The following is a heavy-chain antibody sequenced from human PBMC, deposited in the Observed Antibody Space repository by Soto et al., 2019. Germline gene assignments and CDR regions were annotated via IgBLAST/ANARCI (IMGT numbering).Heavy chain of an antibody. V-gene: IGHV3-23*01. CDR1: GFTLRDHT. J-gene: IGHJ4*02. CDR3: TTWLTAHFDF. D-gene: IGHD2-21*02. CDR2: ISDPVTGNT. Sequence: PGLSLRLPCAASGFTLRDHTLNWVRQAPGKGLEWVSTISDPVTGNTHYADSAKGRSTISRDDSRNTIYFQMDRLRVEATVVYYCTTWLTAHFDFWGRGTVVAVSS.